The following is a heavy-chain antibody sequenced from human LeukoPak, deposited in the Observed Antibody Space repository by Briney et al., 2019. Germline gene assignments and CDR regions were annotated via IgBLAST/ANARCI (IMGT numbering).Heavy chain of an antibody. V-gene: IGHV4-34*01. J-gene: IGHJ4*02. CDR3: ARGYSPVVVVAATVYFDY. CDR1: VGSFSGYY. Sequence: SETLSLTCAVYVGSFSGYYWSWIRQPPGKGLEWIGEINHSGSTNYNPSLKSRVTISVDTSNNQFSLKLSSVTAADTAVYYCARGYSPVVVVAATVYFDYWGQGTLVTVSS. D-gene: IGHD2-15*01. CDR2: INHSGST.